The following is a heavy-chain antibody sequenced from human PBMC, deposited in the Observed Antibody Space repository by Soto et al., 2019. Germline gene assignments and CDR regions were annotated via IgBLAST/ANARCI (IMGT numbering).Heavy chain of an antibody. CDR3: ASSIAAAGTEGYNWFDP. J-gene: IGHJ5*02. CDR1: GYSISSGYY. V-gene: IGHV4-38-2*01. D-gene: IGHD6-13*01. Sequence: SETLSLTCAVSGYSISSGYYWGWIRQPPGKGLEWIGSIYHSGSTYYNPSLKSRVTISVDTSKNQFSLKLSSVTAADTAVYYCASSIAAAGTEGYNWFDPWGQGTLVTVSS. CDR2: IYHSGST.